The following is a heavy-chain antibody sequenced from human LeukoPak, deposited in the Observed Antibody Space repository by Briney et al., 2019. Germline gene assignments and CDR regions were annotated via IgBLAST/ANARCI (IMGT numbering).Heavy chain of an antibody. CDR3: ARHPHYYGSGSYLYYFDY. J-gene: IGHJ4*02. Sequence: PGGSLRLSCAASGFTFSNYAMSWVRQAPGKGLEWIGSIYYSGSTNYNPPLKSRVTISVDTSKNQFSLKLSSVTAADTAVYYCARHPHYYGSGSYLYYFDYWGQGTLVTVSS. V-gene: IGHV4-39*01. CDR1: GFTFSNYA. D-gene: IGHD3-10*01. CDR2: IYYSGST.